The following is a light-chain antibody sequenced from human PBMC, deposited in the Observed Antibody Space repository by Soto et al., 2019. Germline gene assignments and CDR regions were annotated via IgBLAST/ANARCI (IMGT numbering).Light chain of an antibody. CDR1: QSISSY. CDR2: AAS. V-gene: IGKV1-39*01. Sequence: DIQMTQSPSSLSASVGDRVTITCRASQSISSYLNWYQQKAGTAPKLLIYAASSLQSGVPSRFSGSGSGTDFTLTISSLQPEDFATYHCQQSYSSPRTFCQGTKLEIK. CDR3: QQSYSSPRT. J-gene: IGKJ2*01.